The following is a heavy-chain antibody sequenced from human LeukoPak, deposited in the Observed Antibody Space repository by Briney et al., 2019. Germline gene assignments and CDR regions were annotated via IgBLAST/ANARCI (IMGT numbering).Heavy chain of an antibody. CDR3: SIVATIASDY. V-gene: IGHV3-23*01. CDR1: GFTFSSYG. Sequence: GGSLRLSCAASGFTFSSYGMTWVRQAPGKGLEWVSAISGRGSSTYYADSVKGRFTISRDNSKNTLYLQMNSLRAEDTAVYYCSIVATIASDYWGQGTLVTVSS. D-gene: IGHD5-12*01. CDR2: ISGRGSST. J-gene: IGHJ4*02.